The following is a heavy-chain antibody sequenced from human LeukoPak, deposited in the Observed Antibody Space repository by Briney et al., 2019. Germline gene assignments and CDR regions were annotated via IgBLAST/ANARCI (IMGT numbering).Heavy chain of an antibody. V-gene: IGHV4-39*01. D-gene: IGHD3-22*01. CDR3: ARLYYDSSGYYQICYFDY. Sequence: SETPSLTCTVSGGSISSSSYYWGWIRQPPGKGLEWIGSIYYSGSTYYNPSLKSRVTISVDTSKNQFSLNLSSVTAADTAVYYCARLYYDSSGYYQICYFDYWGQGTLVTVSS. CDR1: GGSISSSSYY. CDR2: IYYSGST. J-gene: IGHJ4*02.